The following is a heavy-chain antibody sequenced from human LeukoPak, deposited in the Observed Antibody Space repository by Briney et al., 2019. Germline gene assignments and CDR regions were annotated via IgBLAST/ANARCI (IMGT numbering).Heavy chain of an antibody. CDR3: AREGMTTVTTGWFDP. V-gene: IGHV4-31*03. D-gene: IGHD4-17*01. CDR2: IYYSGST. Sequence: SQTLSLTCTVSGGSISSGGYYWSWIRQHPGKGLEWIGYIYYSGSTYYNPSLKSRVTISVDRSKNQFSLKLSSVTAAGTAVYYCAREGMTTVTTGWFDPWGQGTLVTVSS. J-gene: IGHJ5*02. CDR1: GGSISSGGYY.